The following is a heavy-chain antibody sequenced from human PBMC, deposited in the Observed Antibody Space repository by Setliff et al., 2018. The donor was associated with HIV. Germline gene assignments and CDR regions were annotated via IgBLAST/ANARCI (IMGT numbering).Heavy chain of an antibody. CDR1: EFSFSDYY. CDR3: TRLAGGYADY. J-gene: IGHJ4*02. V-gene: IGHV4-4*09. CDR2: VSTSGST. D-gene: IGHD5-12*01. Sequence: ESLKISCAASEFSFSDYYMNWIRQPPGKGLEWIGCVSTSGSTNYNPSLKSRVTLSIDMSKNQFSLKMSSVTAADTAVYYCTRLAGGYADYWGQGTLVTVSS.